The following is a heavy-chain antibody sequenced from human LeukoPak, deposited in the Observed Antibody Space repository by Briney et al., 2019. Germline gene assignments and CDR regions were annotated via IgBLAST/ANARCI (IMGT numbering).Heavy chain of an antibody. Sequence: GGSLRLSCAASGFTFSSYAMSWVRQAPGKGLEWVANIKQGGSEKYYVDSVKGRFTISRDNAKNSLYLQMNSLRAEDTAVYYCARWSTVVTFDYWGQGTLVTVSS. J-gene: IGHJ4*02. CDR3: ARWSTVVTFDY. CDR1: GFTFSSYA. V-gene: IGHV3-7*01. CDR2: IKQGGSEK. D-gene: IGHD4-23*01.